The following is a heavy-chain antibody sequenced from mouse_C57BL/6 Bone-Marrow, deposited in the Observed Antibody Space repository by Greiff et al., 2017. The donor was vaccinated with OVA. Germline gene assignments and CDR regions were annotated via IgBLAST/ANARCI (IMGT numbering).Heavy chain of an antibody. CDR3: ARRDYCGSSYGYFDV. CDR1: GFTFTDYY. Sequence: EVQLQQSGPVLVKPGPSVKLSCKASGFTFTDYYMHWVKQSPGKGLEWIGLVYPYNGGTSYNQKFKGKATLTVDTSSSTAYMELNSLTCEDSAVYYGARRDYCGSSYGYFDVWGTGTTVTVSS. J-gene: IGHJ1*03. D-gene: IGHD1-1*01. CDR2: VYPYNGGT. V-gene: IGHV1-36*01.